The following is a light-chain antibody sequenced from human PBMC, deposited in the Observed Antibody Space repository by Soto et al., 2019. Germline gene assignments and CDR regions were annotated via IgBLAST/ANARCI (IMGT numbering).Light chain of an antibody. CDR2: SAS. J-gene: IGKJ4*01. V-gene: IGKV1-39*01. CDR3: QQNFSPFVT. CDR1: ETINDF. Sequence: DIQMTQSPPSLSASVGDRVTITCRASETINDFLNWYQLKPGKAPKLLIYSASNLQPGVPSRFSGSGYGTDFTLTLSGLQHDDSAKYYCQQNFSPFVTFGAGPKVEV.